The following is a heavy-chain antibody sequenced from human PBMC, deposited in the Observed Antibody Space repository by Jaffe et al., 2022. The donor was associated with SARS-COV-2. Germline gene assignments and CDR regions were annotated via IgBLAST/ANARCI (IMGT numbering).Heavy chain of an antibody. CDR1: GFTFSSYG. CDR2: IWYDGSNK. CDR3: ARMGGGYLEFGGMDV. Sequence: QVQLVESGGGVVQPGRSLRLSCAASGFTFSSYGMHWVRQAPGKGLEWVAVIWYDGSNKYYADSVKGRFTISRDNSKNTLYLQMNSLRAEDTAVYYCARMGGGYLEFGGMDVWGQGTTVTVSS. V-gene: IGHV3-33*01. D-gene: IGHD3-3*01. J-gene: IGHJ6*02.